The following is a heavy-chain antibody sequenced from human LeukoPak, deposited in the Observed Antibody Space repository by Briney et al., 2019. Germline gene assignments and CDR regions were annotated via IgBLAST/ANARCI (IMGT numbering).Heavy chain of an antibody. J-gene: IGHJ3*02. CDR3: ARAIPKGAFDI. V-gene: IGHV3-7*01. CDR2: IKQDGSEK. Sequence: GGSLRLSCAASGFTFSSYWMSWVRQAPGKGLEWVANIKQDGSEKYYVDSVKGRFTISRDNAKNSLYLQMNNLRAEDTAVYYCARAIPKGAFDIWGQGTMVTVSS. CDR1: GFTFSSYW.